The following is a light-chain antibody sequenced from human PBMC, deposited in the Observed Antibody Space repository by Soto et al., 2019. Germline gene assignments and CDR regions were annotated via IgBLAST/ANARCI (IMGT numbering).Light chain of an antibody. J-gene: IGLJ2*01. CDR1: SRYVGGYKY. CDR2: EVI. CDR3: SSYTSSTTTTVV. V-gene: IGLV2-14*01. Sequence: QSAMTQPASVSGSPGKSITISCTGTSRYVGGYKYVSWYQQHPGKAPKLMIYEVINRPSGVPNRFSASKSGHTASLPISGLQAEDEADYFCSSYTSSTTTTVVFGGGTKLTVL.